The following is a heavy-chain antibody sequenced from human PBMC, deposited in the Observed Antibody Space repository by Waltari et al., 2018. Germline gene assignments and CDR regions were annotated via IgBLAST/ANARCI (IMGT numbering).Heavy chain of an antibody. D-gene: IGHD1-26*01. CDR1: GFNFNVSG. Sequence: EVQLLESGGVLVTPGGSLRLSCAAAGFNFNVSGLNWVRQAPGKWLEWVAYISGSSGHIYYSDSVKGRFTVSRDSATRTLFLEMNNLGVEDTAMYYCARDAWEVKRGVFDNWGQGTMVTVSS. CDR2: ISGSSGHI. V-gene: IGHV3-21*01. J-gene: IGHJ3*02. CDR3: ARDAWEVKRGVFDN.